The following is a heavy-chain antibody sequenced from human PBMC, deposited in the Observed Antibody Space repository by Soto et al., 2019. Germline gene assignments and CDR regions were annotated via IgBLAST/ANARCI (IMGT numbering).Heavy chain of an antibody. J-gene: IGHJ4*02. D-gene: IGHD3-3*02. Sequence: QVQLVQPGAELKKPGASVKVSCQALGNTVPNYAIPWFRLAPGQRLDWMGWINVDDGITYYSEHFQGRVTFSRDTFAGTVHTQLISVASEDTAVYYSRRADSGSISSQYIDYFNVRGQGAMVTVAS. CDR3: RRADSGSISSQYIDYFNV. CDR2: INVDDGIT. V-gene: IGHV1-3*01. CDR1: GNTVPNYA.